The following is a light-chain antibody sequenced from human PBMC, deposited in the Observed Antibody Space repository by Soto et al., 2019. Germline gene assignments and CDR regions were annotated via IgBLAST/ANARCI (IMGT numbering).Light chain of an antibody. Sequence: QSALAQHASVSGSPGQSITISCTGTSNDIGGYNTVSWYQQHPGKAPKLMIYAVSNRPSGVSNRFSGSKSGNTASLTISELQAEDEADYYCSSYVGDRTDVFGTGTKGTVL. CDR2: AVS. CDR1: SNDIGGYNT. V-gene: IGLV2-14*01. J-gene: IGLJ1*01. CDR3: SSYVGDRTDV.